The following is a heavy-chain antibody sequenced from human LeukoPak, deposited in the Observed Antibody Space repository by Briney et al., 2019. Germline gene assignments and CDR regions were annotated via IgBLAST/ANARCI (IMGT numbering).Heavy chain of an antibody. CDR2: ISAYNGNT. V-gene: IGHV1-18*01. CDR1: GYTFTSYG. D-gene: IGHD6-6*01. J-gene: IGHJ6*02. Sequence: ASVKVSCKASGYTFTSYGISWVRQAPGQGLEWMGWISAYNGNTNYAQKLQGRVTMTTDTSTSTAYMELRSLRSDDTAVYYCARDRSIAAPLNYYYYYGMDVWGQGATVTVSS. CDR3: ARDRSIAAPLNYYYYYGMDV.